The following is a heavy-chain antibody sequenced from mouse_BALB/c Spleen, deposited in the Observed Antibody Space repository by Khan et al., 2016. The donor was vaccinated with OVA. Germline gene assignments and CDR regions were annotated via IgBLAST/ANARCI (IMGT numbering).Heavy chain of an antibody. J-gene: IGHJ4*01. Sequence: QIQLVQSGPELKKPGETVKISCKASGYTFTDYSMQWVKQAPGKGLKWVGWINTETGEPTYADDFKGRFAFSLETSASTAYLQINNLKNEDTATDFYTRNDYDRGGLYAMDYWGQGTSVTVSS. CDR2: INTETGEP. D-gene: IGHD2-4*01. CDR1: GYTFTDYS. CDR3: TRNDYDRGGLYAMDY. V-gene: IGHV9-2-1*01.